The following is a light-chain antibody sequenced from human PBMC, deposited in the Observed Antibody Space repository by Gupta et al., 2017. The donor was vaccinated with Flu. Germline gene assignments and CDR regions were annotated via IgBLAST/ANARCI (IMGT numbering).Light chain of an antibody. CDR2: GAS. CDR1: QSVSSNY. Sequence: ERATLSCGASQSVSSNYLAWYQQKPGQAPRLLIYGASSRATGIPDRFSGSGSGTDFTLTISRLEPEDFAVYYCQQYGNSRWTFGQGTNVEVK. V-gene: IGKV3-20*01. J-gene: IGKJ1*01. CDR3: QQYGNSRWT.